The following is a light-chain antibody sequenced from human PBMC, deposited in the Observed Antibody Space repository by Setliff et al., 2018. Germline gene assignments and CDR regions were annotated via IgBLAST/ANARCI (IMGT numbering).Light chain of an antibody. CDR2: EVT. CDR1: SSDVGGYNY. CDR3: SAYAGSNNWGV. J-gene: IGLJ1*01. V-gene: IGLV2-8*01. Sequence: QSVLTQPPSASGSPGQSVTISCTGTSSDVGGYNYVSWYQQHPGKAPKLMIYEVTKRPSGVPDRFSGSKSGNTASLTVSGLQADDEADYYCSAYAGSNNWGVFGTGTKVTVL.